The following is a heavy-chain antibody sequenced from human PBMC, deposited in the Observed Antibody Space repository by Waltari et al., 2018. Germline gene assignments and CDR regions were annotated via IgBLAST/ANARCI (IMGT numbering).Heavy chain of an antibody. Sequence: EVQLVESGGGLVQPGGSLRLSCAASGFTFSTYSMNWVGQAPGSGLGWVSYIVSSSRTIYYADAVKGRFTFSRDNAKNSLYLQMNSLRAEDTAVYYCARDNDYYFDYWGQGTLVTVSS. V-gene: IGHV3-48*04. CDR3: ARDNDYYFDY. D-gene: IGHD2-21*02. J-gene: IGHJ4*02. CDR1: GFTFSTYS. CDR2: IVSSSRTI.